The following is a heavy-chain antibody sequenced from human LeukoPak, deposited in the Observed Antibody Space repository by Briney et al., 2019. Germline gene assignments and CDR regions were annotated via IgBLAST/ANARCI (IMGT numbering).Heavy chain of an antibody. CDR3: ARDGSGYYYGD. CDR2: LNQDGSEK. CDR1: GFTFSTYW. V-gene: IGHV3-7*05. J-gene: IGHJ4*02. D-gene: IGHD3-22*01. Sequence: GGSLRLSCAASGFTFSTYWMSWVRQAPGKGLEWVAILNQDGSEKYYVDSVKGRFTISRDNAKNSLYLQMNSLRAEDTALYYCARDGSGYYYGDWGQGTLVTVSS.